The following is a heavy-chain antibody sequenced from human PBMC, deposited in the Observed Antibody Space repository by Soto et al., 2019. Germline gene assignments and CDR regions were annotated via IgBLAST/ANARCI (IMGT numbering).Heavy chain of an antibody. CDR1: GGTFSSYA. Sequence: SVKVSCKASGGTFSSYAISWVRQAPGQGLEWMGGIIPIFGTANYAQKFQGRVTITADESTSTAYMELSSLRSEDTAVYYCASPSPNIAAAGTFDYWGQGTLVTVSS. V-gene: IGHV1-69*13. CDR3: ASPSPNIAAAGTFDY. D-gene: IGHD6-13*01. J-gene: IGHJ4*02. CDR2: IIPIFGTA.